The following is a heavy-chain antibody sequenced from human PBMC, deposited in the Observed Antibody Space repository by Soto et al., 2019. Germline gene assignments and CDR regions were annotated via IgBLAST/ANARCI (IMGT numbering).Heavy chain of an antibody. V-gene: IGHV3-23*01. Sequence: PGGSLRLSCAASGFTFSSYAMSWVRQAPGKGLEWVSAISGSGGSTYYADSVKGRFTISRDNSTSTVYLQMNSLRSDDTAVYYCARVGSGYVPYYYMDVWGKGTTVTVSS. CDR3: ARVGSGYVPYYYMDV. CDR1: GFTFSSYA. J-gene: IGHJ6*03. D-gene: IGHD5-12*01. CDR2: ISGSGGST.